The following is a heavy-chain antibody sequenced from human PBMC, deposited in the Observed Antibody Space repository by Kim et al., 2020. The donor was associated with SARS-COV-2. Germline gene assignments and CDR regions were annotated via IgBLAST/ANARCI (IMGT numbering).Heavy chain of an antibody. Sequence: DSVKGRFTISRDNSKTTLYLQMTSLSAEDTAVYYCASDGRYSSSCYAFDYCDQGSLVTVSS. CDR3: ASDGRYSSSCYAFDY. J-gene: IGHJ4*02. D-gene: IGHD6-13*01. V-gene: IGHV3-30*07.